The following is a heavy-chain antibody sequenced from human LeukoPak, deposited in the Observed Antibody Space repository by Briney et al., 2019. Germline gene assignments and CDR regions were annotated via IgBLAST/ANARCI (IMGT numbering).Heavy chain of an antibody. CDR2: ISSSSGYI. CDR1: GFTFSSYY. V-gene: IGHV3-21*04. Sequence: GSLRLSCAASGFTFSSYYMNWVRQAPGKGLEWVSSISSSSGYIYYADSVKGRFTVTRDNAKNSLYLQMSSLRAEDTAVYYCARVEGPWGQGTLVTVSS. J-gene: IGHJ4*02. CDR3: ARVEGP.